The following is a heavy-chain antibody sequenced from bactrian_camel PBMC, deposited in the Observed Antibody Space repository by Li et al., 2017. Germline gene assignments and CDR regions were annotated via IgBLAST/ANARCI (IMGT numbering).Heavy chain of an antibody. CDR1: GRVHSSYC. D-gene: IGHD2*01. CDR2: IYTGGGTT. V-gene: IGHV3S54*01. Sequence: VQLVESGGGSAQAGGSLRLSCAVSGRVHSSYCMGWFRIVPGREREPVAIIYTGGGTTYYADSVKGRFIISRDNAKNTIYLQMNALKPEDSDTYYCAADVVCFDGKWRNFNVWGQGTQVTVS. CDR3: AADVVCFDGKWRNFNV. J-gene: IGHJ4*01.